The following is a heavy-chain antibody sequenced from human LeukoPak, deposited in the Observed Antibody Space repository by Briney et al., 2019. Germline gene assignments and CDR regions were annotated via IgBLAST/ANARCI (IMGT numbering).Heavy chain of an antibody. CDR2: ISGSGGST. CDR1: GFTFSNAW. CDR3: AKDLSLREQWPEEY. D-gene: IGHD6-19*01. Sequence: PGGSLRLSCAASGFTFSNAWMSWVRQAPGKGLEWVSAISGSGGSTYYADSVKGRFTISRDNSKNTLYLQMNSLRAEDTAVYHCAKDLSLREQWPEEYWGQGTLVTVSS. V-gene: IGHV3-23*01. J-gene: IGHJ4*02.